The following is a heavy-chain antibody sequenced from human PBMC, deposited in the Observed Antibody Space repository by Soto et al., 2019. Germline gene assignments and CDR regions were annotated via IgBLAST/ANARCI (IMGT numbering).Heavy chain of an antibody. CDR1: GYSFTSYW. Sequence: PGESLKIYCKGSGYSFTSYWISWVRQMPGKGLEWMGIIYPGDSDTKYNPSFQGQVTISADKSITTTYLRWTSLKASDTAIYYCAASIFYYGMDVWGQGTTVTV. CDR2: IYPGDSDT. V-gene: IGHV5-51*01. J-gene: IGHJ6*02. CDR3: AASIFYYGMDV.